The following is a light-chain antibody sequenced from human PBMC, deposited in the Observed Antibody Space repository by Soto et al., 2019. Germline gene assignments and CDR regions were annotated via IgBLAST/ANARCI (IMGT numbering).Light chain of an antibody. V-gene: IGLV2-11*01. J-gene: IGLJ1*01. Sequence: QSVLTQPRSVSGSPGQSVTISCTGTSSDVGGYNYVSWYQQHPGKAPKLMIYDVSERPSGVPDRFSGSKSGNTASLTISGLPAEDEADYYCCSYAGSYTFVFGTGTKLTVL. CDR2: DVS. CDR3: CSYAGSYTFV. CDR1: SSDVGGYNY.